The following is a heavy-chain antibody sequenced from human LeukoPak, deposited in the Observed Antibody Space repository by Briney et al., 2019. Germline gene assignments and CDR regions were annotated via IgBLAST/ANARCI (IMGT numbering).Heavy chain of an antibody. J-gene: IGHJ6*03. V-gene: IGHV1-2*02. Sequence: ASVKVSCKASGYTFTGYYMHWVRQAPGQGLEWMGWINPNSGGTNYAQKFQGRVTMTRDTSISTAYMELSRLRSDDTAVYYCARGRVPAAKGQYYYYYMDVWGKGTTVTVSS. CDR2: INPNSGGT. CDR3: ARGRVPAAKGQYYYYYMDV. D-gene: IGHD2-2*01. CDR1: GYTFTGYY.